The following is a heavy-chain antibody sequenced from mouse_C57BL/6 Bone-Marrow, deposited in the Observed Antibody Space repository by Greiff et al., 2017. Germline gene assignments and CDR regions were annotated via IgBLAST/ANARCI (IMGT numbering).Heavy chain of an antibody. CDR3: TTGYYAMDY. J-gene: IGHJ4*01. V-gene: IGHV14-4*01. CDR1: GFNIKDNY. Sequence: EVQLQESGAELVRPGASVKLSCTASGFNIKDNYMHWVKQRPEQGLEWIGWIDPENGDTEYASKFQGKATITADTSSNTAYLQLSSLTSEDTAVYYCTTGYYAMDYWGQGTSVTVSS. CDR2: IDPENGDT.